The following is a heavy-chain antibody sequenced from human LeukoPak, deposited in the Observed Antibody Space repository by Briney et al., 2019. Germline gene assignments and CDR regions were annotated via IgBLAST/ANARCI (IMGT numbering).Heavy chain of an antibody. V-gene: IGHV3-49*04. Sequence: TGGSLRLSCTTSGFTFAVFAINWVRQAPGKGLEWVGLIRSSPNGGTTEYAASVKDRFTISRDDSKNIAYPQMNSLKTEDTAVYYCTRNYGGQDFDYWGQGILVTVSS. J-gene: IGHJ4*02. CDR1: GFTFAVFA. D-gene: IGHD4/OR15-4a*01. CDR2: IRSSPNGGTT. CDR3: TRNYGGQDFDY.